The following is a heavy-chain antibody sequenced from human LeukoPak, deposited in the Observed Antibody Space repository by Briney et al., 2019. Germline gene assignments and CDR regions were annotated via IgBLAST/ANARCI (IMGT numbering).Heavy chain of an antibody. J-gene: IGHJ5*02. Sequence: GGSLRLSCAASGFTFSTYWMHWVRQAPGKGLVWVSRINSDGSTTSYADSVKGRFTISRDNAKNTLYLQMNSLRAEDTAVYYCARDARVGSGKGWFDPWGQGTLVTVSS. D-gene: IGHD3-10*01. CDR3: ARDARVGSGKGWFDP. CDR2: INSDGSTT. CDR1: GFTFSTYW. V-gene: IGHV3-74*01.